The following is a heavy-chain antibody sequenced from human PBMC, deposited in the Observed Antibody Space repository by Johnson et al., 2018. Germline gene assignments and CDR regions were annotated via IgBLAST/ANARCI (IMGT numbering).Heavy chain of an antibody. CDR1: GFTFSSYD. V-gene: IGHV3-13*01. CDR3: ARAGFPGPIGTRGYYYMDV. D-gene: IGHD2-8*01. Sequence: VQLGQSGGGLVQPGGSLRLSCAASGFTFSSYDMHWVRQATGKGLEWVSAIGTAGDTYYPGSGKGRFTISRENAKNPLYLQMNSRRAGDTAVYYCARAGFPGPIGTRGYYYMDVWGKGTTVTVSS. J-gene: IGHJ6*03. CDR2: IGTAGDT.